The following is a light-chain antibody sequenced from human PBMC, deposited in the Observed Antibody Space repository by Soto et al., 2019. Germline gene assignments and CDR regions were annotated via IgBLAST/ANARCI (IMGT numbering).Light chain of an antibody. CDR3: QSYDSRLSGPYL. J-gene: IGLJ1*01. CDR2: GNS. CDR1: SSNIGAGYD. V-gene: IGLV1-40*01. Sequence: QSVLTQPPSVSGAPGQRVTISCTGSSSNIGAGYDVHWYQQLPGTAPKLLIYGNSNRPSGVPDRFSASKSGTSASLAITGLRAEVEAVYYCQSYDSRLSGPYLFGSGPKVTVL.